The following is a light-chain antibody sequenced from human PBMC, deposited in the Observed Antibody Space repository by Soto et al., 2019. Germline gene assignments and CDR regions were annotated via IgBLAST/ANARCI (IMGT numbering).Light chain of an antibody. Sequence: QSVLPQPPSVSGAPGQRVTISCTGSSSNIGGGYDVHWYQQLPGTAPKLLVNGNSNRPSGVPDRFSGSKSGTSASLAITGLQAEDEADYYCQSYDRSLSAVFGGGTKVTVL. CDR3: QSYDRSLSAV. CDR2: GNS. CDR1: SSNIGGGYD. J-gene: IGLJ2*01. V-gene: IGLV1-40*01.